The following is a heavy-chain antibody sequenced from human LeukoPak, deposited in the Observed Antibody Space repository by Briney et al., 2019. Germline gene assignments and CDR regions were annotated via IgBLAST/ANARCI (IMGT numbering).Heavy chain of an antibody. CDR1: GGSISSGSYY. D-gene: IGHD3-10*01. CDR3: ARAGSRGIGPV. V-gene: IGHV4-61*02. Sequence: SQTLSLTCTVSGGSISSGSYYWSWIRQPAGKGLEWIGRIYTSGSTNYNPSLNSRVTISVDTSKNQFSLKLSSVTAADTAVYYCARAGSRGIGPVWGQGTMVTVSS. CDR2: IYTSGST. J-gene: IGHJ3*01.